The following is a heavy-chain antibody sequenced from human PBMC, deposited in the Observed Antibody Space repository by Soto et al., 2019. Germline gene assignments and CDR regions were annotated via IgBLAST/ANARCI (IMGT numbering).Heavy chain of an antibody. CDR3: TTDGLMITFGGVIVIHETPIDY. D-gene: IGHD3-16*02. Sequence: PGGSLRLSCAASGFTFSNAWMSWVRQAPGKGLEWVGRIKSKTDGGTTDYAAPVKGRFTISRDDSKNTLYLQMNSLKTEDTAVYYCTTDGLMITFGGVIVIHETPIDYWGQGTLVTVSS. CDR2: IKSKTDGGTT. V-gene: IGHV3-15*01. CDR1: GFTFSNAW. J-gene: IGHJ4*02.